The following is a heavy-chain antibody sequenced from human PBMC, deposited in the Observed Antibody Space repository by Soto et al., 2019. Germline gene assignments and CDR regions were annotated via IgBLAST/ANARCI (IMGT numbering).Heavy chain of an antibody. V-gene: IGHV4-4*07. CDR3: VRDGTKTLRDWFDP. J-gene: IGHJ5*02. D-gene: IGHD1-1*01. CDR1: GASISGFY. Sequence: SETLSLTCTVSGASISGFYWSWIRKSAGKGLEWIGRVYATGTTDYNPSLKSRVMMSVDTSKKQFSLKLRSVTAADTAVYYCVRDGTKTLRDWFDPWGQGTSVTVSS. CDR2: VYATGTT.